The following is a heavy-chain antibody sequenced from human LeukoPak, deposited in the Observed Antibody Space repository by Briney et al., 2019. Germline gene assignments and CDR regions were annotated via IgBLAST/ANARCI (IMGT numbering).Heavy chain of an antibody. CDR2: IDHNGNT. CDR3: ATRGIYDYGNPFDY. D-gene: IGHD4-17*01. Sequence: SETLSLTCAVSGYSISSGYYWGWIRQPPRKGLEWIGSIDHNGNTYYNPSLKSRVTISVDTSKNEFSLKLSSVTAADTAVYYCATRGIYDYGNPFDYWGQGTLVTVSS. J-gene: IGHJ4*02. V-gene: IGHV4-38-2*01. CDR1: GYSISSGYY.